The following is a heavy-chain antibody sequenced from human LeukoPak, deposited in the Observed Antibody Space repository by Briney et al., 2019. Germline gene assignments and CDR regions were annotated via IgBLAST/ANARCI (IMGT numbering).Heavy chain of an antibody. CDR3: ARATGEQQLVRGY. J-gene: IGHJ4*02. D-gene: IGHD6-13*01. V-gene: IGHV1-2*02. Sequence: GASVKVSCKASGFTFSNYYLHWVRQAPGQGLEWLGWINLNSGATNYAQKLQGRVTMTRDTSISTAYMELSRLRSDDTAVYYCARATGEQQLVRGYWGQGTLVTVPS. CDR2: INLNSGAT. CDR1: GFTFSNYY.